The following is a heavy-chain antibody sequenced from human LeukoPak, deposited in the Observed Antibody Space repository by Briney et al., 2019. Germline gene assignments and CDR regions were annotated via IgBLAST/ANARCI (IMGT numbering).Heavy chain of an antibody. Sequence: GESLKISCKTSGYHFTNDLICLVRQMPGKGLDYMGMIYPGDSDIRYSPSFQGQVTISADKSIRTAYLQWSSLKASDTAMYFCASHLYPGNATDYWGQGTLVTVS. V-gene: IGHV5-51*01. CDR2: IYPGDSDI. J-gene: IGHJ4*02. CDR3: ASHLYPGNATDY. D-gene: IGHD3-16*01. CDR1: GYHFTNDL.